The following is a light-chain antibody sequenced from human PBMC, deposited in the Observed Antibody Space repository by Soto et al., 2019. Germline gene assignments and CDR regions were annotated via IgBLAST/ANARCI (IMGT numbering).Light chain of an antibody. CDR3: LLYYGGQMGV. V-gene: IGLV7-43*01. CDR2: STN. J-gene: IGLJ2*01. CDR1: TGAVTSGCY. Sequence: QAVVTQEPSLTVSPGGTVTLTCASSTGAVTSGCYPNWFQQKPGQAPRALIYSTNNKYSWTPVRFSGSLLGGKAALTLSGVQPEDEAEYYCLLYYGGQMGVFGGGTKLTVL.